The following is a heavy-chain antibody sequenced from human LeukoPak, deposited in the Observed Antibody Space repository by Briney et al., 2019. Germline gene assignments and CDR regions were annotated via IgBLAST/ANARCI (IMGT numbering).Heavy chain of an antibody. CDR1: GFTFGDYA. CDR2: IRSKAYGGTI. J-gene: IGHJ4*02. D-gene: IGHD2-2*01. CDR3: TRDLGDHCSSTTCYDALVDS. V-gene: IGHV3-49*04. Sequence: GGSLRLSCRTSGFTFGDYAMNWVRQAPGKGLEWISFIRSKAYGGTIEYAASVKGRFTISRDDSKRVAYLRMNSLKTDDTAVYYCTRDLGDHCSSTTCYDALVDSWGQGTLVTVSS.